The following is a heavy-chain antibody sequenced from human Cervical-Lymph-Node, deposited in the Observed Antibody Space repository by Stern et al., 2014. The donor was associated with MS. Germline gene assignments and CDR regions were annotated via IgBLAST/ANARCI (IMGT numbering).Heavy chain of an antibody. CDR1: GYTFTNNW. CDR2: IYPDDSDI. V-gene: IGHV5-51*03. CDR3: ARPRPRRKWDDPNYGMDV. J-gene: IGHJ6*02. Sequence: EVQLVQSGAEVKKPGESLKISCKGSGYTFTNNWIAWVRQMPGKGLEWMGIIYPDDSDIRYSPSLQGQVTISADKSISTAYLQGSSLKAADSAVYYCARPRPRRKWDDPNYGMDVWGQGTTVTVSS. D-gene: IGHD1-1*01.